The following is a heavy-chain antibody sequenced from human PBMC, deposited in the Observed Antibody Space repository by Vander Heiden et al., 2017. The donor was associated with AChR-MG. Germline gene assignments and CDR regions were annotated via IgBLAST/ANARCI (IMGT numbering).Heavy chain of an antibody. CDR2: INPNSGGT. V-gene: IGHV1-2*02. Sequence: QVQLVQSGAEVKKPGASVKVFCKASGYTFTGYYMHWVRQAPGQGLEWMGWINPNSGGTNYAQKFQGRVTMTRDTSISTAYMELSSLRSDDTAMYYCARDEGSSSAFDYWGQGTLVTVSS. CDR3: ARDEGSSSAFDY. CDR1: GYTFTGYY. J-gene: IGHJ4*02. D-gene: IGHD6-6*01.